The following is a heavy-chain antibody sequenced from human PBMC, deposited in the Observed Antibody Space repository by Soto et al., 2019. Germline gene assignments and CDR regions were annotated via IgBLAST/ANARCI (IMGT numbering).Heavy chain of an antibody. Sequence: ETLSLTCSVSGGSIVDYYWSWIRQPPGKGLEWIGFIYYTGNTRYNSSLGSRVTISLDTSKNQFSLKLTSATAADTAFYYCARDVNRWELRGFFDPWGRGALVTVSS. D-gene: IGHD1-7*01. V-gene: IGHV4-59*01. CDR1: GGSIVDYY. CDR2: IYYTGNT. J-gene: IGHJ5*02. CDR3: ARDVNRWELRGFFDP.